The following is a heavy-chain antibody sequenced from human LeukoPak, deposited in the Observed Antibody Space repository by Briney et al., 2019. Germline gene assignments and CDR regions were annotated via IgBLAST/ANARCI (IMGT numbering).Heavy chain of an antibody. J-gene: IGHJ4*02. CDR2: IIPILGIA. D-gene: IGHD6-13*01. V-gene: IGHV1-69*02. CDR1: GGTFSSYT. CDR3: ARGKIGSAAAFDY. Sequence: GASVKVSCKASGGTFSSYTISWVRQAPGQRLEWMGRIIPILGIANYAQKFQGRVTITADKSTSTAYMELSSLRSEDTAVYYCARGKIGSAAAFDYWGQGTLVTVSS.